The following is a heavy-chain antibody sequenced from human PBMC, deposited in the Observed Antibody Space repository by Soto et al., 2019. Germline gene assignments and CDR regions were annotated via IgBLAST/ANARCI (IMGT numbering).Heavy chain of an antibody. CDR2: ISWGSGSI. CDR3: AKDAAYYFDY. CDR1: GFTFDDYA. D-gene: IGHD6-25*01. V-gene: IGHV3-9*01. J-gene: IGHJ4*02. Sequence: EVQLVESGGGLVQPGRSLRLSCAASGFTFDDYAMHWVRQAPGKGLEWVSGISWGSGSIDYADSVKGRFTISRDNTKNSLYLQMNSLRAEDTALYYCAKDAAYYFDYWGQGTLVTVSS.